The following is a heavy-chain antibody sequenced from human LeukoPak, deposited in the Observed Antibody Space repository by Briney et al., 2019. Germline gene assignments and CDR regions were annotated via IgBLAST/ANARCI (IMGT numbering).Heavy chain of an antibody. CDR1: GFTFSSYA. CDR2: ISYDGSNK. J-gene: IGHJ5*02. CDR3: ARHSPGMGVVPALLNWFDP. Sequence: GGSLRLSCAASGFTFSSYAMHWVRQAPGKGLEWVAVISYDGSNKYYADSVKGRFTISRDNSKNTLYLQMNSLRAEDTAVYYCARHSPGMGVVPALLNWFDPWGQGTLVTVSS. V-gene: IGHV3-30*01. D-gene: IGHD2-2*01.